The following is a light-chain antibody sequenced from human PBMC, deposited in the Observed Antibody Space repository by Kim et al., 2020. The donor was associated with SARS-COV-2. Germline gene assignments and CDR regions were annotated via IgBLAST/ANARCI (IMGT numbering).Light chain of an antibody. CDR1: QSVSSSY. CDR3: QQYGSSPRT. Sequence: EIVFTQSPGTLSLSPGERATLSCRASQSVSSSYLAWYQQKPGQAPRLLIYGASSRATGIPDRFSGSGSGTDFTLTISRLEPEDFAVYYCQQYGSSPRTLGRGNKV. CDR2: GAS. J-gene: IGKJ1*01. V-gene: IGKV3-20*01.